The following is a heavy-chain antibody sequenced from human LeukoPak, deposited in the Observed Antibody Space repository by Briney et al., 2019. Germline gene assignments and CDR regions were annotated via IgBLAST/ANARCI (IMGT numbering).Heavy chain of an antibody. D-gene: IGHD1-14*01. CDR1: GFTLSSSA. V-gene: IGHV3-23*01. CDR3: ASRRPYYFDY. CDR2: IATVAT. Sequence: GGSLRLSCAASGFTLSSSAMSWVRQAPGKGLEYVSAIATVATYYADSVKGRFTISRDNSKNTPYLQMNSLRAEDTAVYYCASRRPYYFDYWGQGTLVTVSS. J-gene: IGHJ4*02.